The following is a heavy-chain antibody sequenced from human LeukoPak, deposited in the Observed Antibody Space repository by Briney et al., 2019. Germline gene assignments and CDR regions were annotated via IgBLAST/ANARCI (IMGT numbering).Heavy chain of an antibody. CDR2: ISSSGSYI. Sequence: GGSLRLSCAASGFTFSSYSMNWVRQAPGKGLEWVSSISSSGSYIYYADSVKGRFTISRDNSKNTLYVQMNSLRAEDTAVYYCAKDVDPFGSGSYVEGFDYWGQGTLVTVSS. D-gene: IGHD3-10*01. CDR3: AKDVDPFGSGSYVEGFDY. J-gene: IGHJ4*02. V-gene: IGHV3-21*01. CDR1: GFTFSSYS.